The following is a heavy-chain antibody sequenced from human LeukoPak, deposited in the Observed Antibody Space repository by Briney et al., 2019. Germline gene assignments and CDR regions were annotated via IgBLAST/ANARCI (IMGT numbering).Heavy chain of an antibody. J-gene: IGHJ5*02. CDR3: ARAKRQQLVLGNWFDP. CDR2: ISSSSTYI. V-gene: IGHV3-21*01. Sequence: PGGSLRLSCAASGFTFSSYNMNWVRQAPGKGLEWVSSISSSSTYIYYADSVKGRFTISRDNAKNSLYLQMNSLRAEDTAVYYCARAKRQQLVLGNWFDPWGQGTLVTVSS. CDR1: GFTFSSYN. D-gene: IGHD6-13*01.